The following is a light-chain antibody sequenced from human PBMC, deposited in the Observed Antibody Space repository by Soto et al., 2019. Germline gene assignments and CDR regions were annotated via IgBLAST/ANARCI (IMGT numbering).Light chain of an antibody. CDR2: GAS. J-gene: IGKJ1*01. V-gene: IGKV3-20*01. CDR3: QQYGSSPQT. Sequence: EIVLTQSPGTLSLSPVERATLSCMASQSVSSSYLAWYQQKPGQAPRLLIYGASSRATGIPDRFSGSGSGTDFTLTINRLEPEDFAVYFCQQYGSSPQTFGQGTKVDIK. CDR1: QSVSSSY.